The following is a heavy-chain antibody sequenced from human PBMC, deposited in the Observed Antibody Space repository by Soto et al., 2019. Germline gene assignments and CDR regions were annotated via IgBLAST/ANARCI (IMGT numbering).Heavy chain of an antibody. CDR3: ATATTMIVVVIASHAFDI. Sequence: QVQLVQSGAEVKKPGASVKVSCKVSGYTLTELSMHWVRQAPGKGLEWMGGFDPKDGETIYAQKFQGRVTMTEDTSTDTAYMELSSLRSEDTAVYYCATATTMIVVVIASHAFDIWGQGTMVTVSS. V-gene: IGHV1-24*01. J-gene: IGHJ3*02. CDR1: GYTLTELS. D-gene: IGHD3-22*01. CDR2: FDPKDGET.